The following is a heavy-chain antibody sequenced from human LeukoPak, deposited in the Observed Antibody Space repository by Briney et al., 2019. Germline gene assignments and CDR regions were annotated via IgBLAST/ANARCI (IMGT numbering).Heavy chain of an antibody. CDR3: AKDIMIFGVVPSIGGFDY. CDR2: ISWDGGST. V-gene: IGHV3-43D*04. Sequence: GGSLRLSCAASGFIFDDYAMHWVRQAPGKGLEWVSLISWDGGSTYADSVKGRFTISRDNSKNSLYLQMDSLRPEDTALYYCAKDIMIFGVVPSIGGFDYWGQGTLVTVSS. D-gene: IGHD3-3*01. CDR1: GFIFDDYA. J-gene: IGHJ4*02.